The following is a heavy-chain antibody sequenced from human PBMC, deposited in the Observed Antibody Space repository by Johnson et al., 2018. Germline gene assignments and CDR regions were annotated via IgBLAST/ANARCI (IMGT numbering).Heavy chain of an antibody. V-gene: IGHV3-66*02. CDR3: AIDYYDSSVQVAFDI. J-gene: IGHJ3*02. CDR2: IYGGGRT. Sequence: VQLVESGGGLVKPGGSLRLSCAASGFTFSSYSMNWVRQAPGKGLEWVPVIYGGGRTYYADSVKGRFTISRDNSKNTLYLQMNSLSAEDTAVYYCAIDYYDSSVQVAFDIGGQGTMVTVSS. D-gene: IGHD3-22*01. CDR1: GFTFSSYS.